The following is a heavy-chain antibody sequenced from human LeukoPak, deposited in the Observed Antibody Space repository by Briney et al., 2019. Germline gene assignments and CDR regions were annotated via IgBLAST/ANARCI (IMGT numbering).Heavy chain of an antibody. V-gene: IGHV1-2*02. D-gene: IGHD5-12*01. CDR1: GYSFSAYY. Sequence: ASVKVSCRASGYSFSAYYVHWVRQAPGQGLEWMGWMNPHSGAPTYAQKFKGRVTMTRDTSRSTDYMELSSLTSDDTAVYYCARKKVEVVATYDYWGQGTLVTVSS. CDR3: ARKKVEVVATYDY. J-gene: IGHJ4*02. CDR2: MNPHSGAP.